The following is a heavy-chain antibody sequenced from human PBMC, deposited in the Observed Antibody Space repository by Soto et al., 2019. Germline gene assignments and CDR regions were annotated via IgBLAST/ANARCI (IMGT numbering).Heavy chain of an antibody. J-gene: IGHJ2*01. D-gene: IGHD6-13*01. CDR2: ISAYNGNT. Sequence: QVQLVQSGAEVKKPGASVKVSCKASGYTFTSYGITWVRQAPGQGHEWMGWISAYNGNTNYAQKLQGRVTRTTDTSTSTAYKELRSLRSDDTAVYYCARVYWEQQLVPDWYFYLWGRGTLVTVSS. CDR3: ARVYWEQQLVPDWYFYL. V-gene: IGHV1-18*01. CDR1: GYTFTSYG.